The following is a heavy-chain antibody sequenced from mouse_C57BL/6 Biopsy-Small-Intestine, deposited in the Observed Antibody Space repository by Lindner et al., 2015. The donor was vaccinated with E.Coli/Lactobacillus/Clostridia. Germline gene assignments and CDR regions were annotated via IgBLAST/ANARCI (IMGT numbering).Heavy chain of an antibody. Sequence: SVKVSCKASGYNFNRYGMNWVRQAPGQGPEWMGWLNPTTGNADYAQRFQGRVTMTRNTSIGTAYMELSSLTSEDTAVYYCARGRCGGDCYRRYYFDYWGQGTLVTVSS. D-gene: IGHD2-13*01. V-gene: IGHV1S55*01. CDR3: ARGRCGGDCYRRYYFDY. J-gene: IGHJ2*01. CDR2: LNPTTGNA. CDR1: GYNFNRYG.